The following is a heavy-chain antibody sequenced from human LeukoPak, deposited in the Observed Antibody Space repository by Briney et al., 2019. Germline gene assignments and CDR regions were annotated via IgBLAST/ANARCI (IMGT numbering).Heavy chain of an antibody. CDR1: GYTFTGDY. CDR3: ARGRLQQLVAAWFDP. CDR2: INPNSGDT. D-gene: IGHD6-13*01. V-gene: IGHV1-2*02. Sequence: ASVKVSCKASGYTFTGDYMHWVRQAPGQGLEWMGWINPNSGDTNYEQKFQGRVTMTRDTSIGTAYMELSRLRFDDTAIYYCARGRLQQLVAAWFDPWGQGTLVTVSS. J-gene: IGHJ5*02.